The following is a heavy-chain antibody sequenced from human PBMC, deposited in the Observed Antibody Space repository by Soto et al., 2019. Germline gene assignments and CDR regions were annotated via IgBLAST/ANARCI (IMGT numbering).Heavy chain of an antibody. J-gene: IGHJ2*01. CDR1: GGSISSYY. Sequence: QVQLQELGPGLVKPSETLSLTCTVSGGSISSYYWSWIRQPPGKGLEWIGYIYYSGSTNYNPSLTSRVTISVDTSKNQFSLKLSSVTAADTAVYYCVKGAYYYGSGSYYPNWYFDLWGRGTLVTVSS. D-gene: IGHD3-10*01. CDR3: VKGAYYYGSGSYYPNWYFDL. V-gene: IGHV4-59*01. CDR2: IYYSGST.